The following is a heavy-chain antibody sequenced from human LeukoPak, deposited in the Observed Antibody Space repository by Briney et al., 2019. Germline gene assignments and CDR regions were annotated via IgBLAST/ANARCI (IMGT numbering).Heavy chain of an antibody. J-gene: IGHJ3*02. CDR1: GFTFSSYA. Sequence: GGSLRLSCAASGFTFSSYAMHWVRQAPGKGLEWVALISYDGSNKYSADSVKGRFTISRDNSKNTMFLQMNSLRAEDTAVYYCARDAYGPPPDSFDMWGQGTMVTVSS. D-gene: IGHD3-16*01. V-gene: IGHV3-30-3*01. CDR3: ARDAYGPPPDSFDM. CDR2: ISYDGSNK.